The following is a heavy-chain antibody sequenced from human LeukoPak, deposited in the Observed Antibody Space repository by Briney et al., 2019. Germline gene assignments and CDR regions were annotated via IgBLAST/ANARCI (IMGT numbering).Heavy chain of an antibody. Sequence: PGGSLRLSCSASGFTLSDYYMSWIRQAPGKGLEWVSAISGSGGSTYYADSVKGRFTISRDNSKNTLYLQMNSLRAEDTAVYYCAKDLSVGSYDYWGQGTLVTVSS. J-gene: IGHJ4*02. CDR1: GFTLSDYY. V-gene: IGHV3-23*01. CDR3: AKDLSVGSYDY. D-gene: IGHD1-26*01. CDR2: ISGSGGST.